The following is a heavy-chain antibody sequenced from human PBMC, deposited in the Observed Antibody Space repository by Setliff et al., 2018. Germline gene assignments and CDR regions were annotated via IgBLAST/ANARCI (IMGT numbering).Heavy chain of an antibody. Sequence: SETLSLTCNDSGDSTSSYYWSWIRQAPGKGLEWLGYIQKRGSTTTKYNPPLGSRISMSLDTSKNKFSLQLSSVSDGDTAVYYCARDQFSSGWYGPPESYFDCWGQGILVTVSS. V-gene: IGHV4-59*01. CDR3: ARDQFSSGWYGPPESYFDC. CDR2: IQKRGSTTT. J-gene: IGHJ4*02. CDR1: GDSTSSYY. D-gene: IGHD6-19*01.